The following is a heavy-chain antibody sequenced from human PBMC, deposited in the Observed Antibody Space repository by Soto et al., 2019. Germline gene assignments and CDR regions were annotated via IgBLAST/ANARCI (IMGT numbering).Heavy chain of an antibody. CDR2: ITGSGGST. CDR3: LKHWGNQCGAYYI. CDR1: GFTRSTYA. V-gene: IGHV3-23*01. J-gene: IGHJ3*02. Sequence: GGSLRLSCVASGFTRSTYAMSWVRQAPGKGLEWVSGITGSGGSTYYADSVKGRFTISRDNSKSTVSLHMNSLRAEDTAVYYCLKHWGNQCGAYYIWGQGTTV. D-gene: IGHD2-21*01.